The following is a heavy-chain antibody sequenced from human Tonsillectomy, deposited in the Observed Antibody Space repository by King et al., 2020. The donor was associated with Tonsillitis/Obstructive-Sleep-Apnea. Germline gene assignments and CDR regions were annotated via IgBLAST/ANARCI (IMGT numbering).Heavy chain of an antibody. Sequence: QLVQSGGGVVQPGRSLRLSCAASGFTFSSYAMHWVRQAPGKGLEWVAVISYDGRNKYYADSVKGRFTISRDNSKNTLYLQMNSLRAEDTAVYYCARVEYNWFDPWGQGTLVTVSS. J-gene: IGHJ5*02. CDR1: GFTFSSYA. D-gene: IGHD3-3*01. CDR2: ISYDGRNK. V-gene: IGHV3-30*04. CDR3: ARVEYNWFDP.